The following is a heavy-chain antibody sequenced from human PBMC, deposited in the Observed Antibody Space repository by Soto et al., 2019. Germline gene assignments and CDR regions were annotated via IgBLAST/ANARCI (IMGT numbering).Heavy chain of an antibody. Sequence: QVQLVQSGAEVKKPGSSVKVSCKASGGTFSSYAISWVRQAPGQGLEWVGGIIPIFGTANYAQKFQGRVTITADESTSTAYMELSSLRSEDTAVYYCARDKLSSSWYGGYYFDYWGQGTLVTVSS. J-gene: IGHJ4*02. D-gene: IGHD6-13*01. CDR2: IIPIFGTA. CDR3: ARDKLSSSWYGGYYFDY. V-gene: IGHV1-69*01. CDR1: GGTFSSYA.